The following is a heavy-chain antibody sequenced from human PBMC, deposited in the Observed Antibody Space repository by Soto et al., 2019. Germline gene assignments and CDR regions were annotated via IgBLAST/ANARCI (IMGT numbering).Heavy chain of an antibody. CDR3: ATDKGYYYGSGSYSDAFDI. V-gene: IGHV3-23*01. J-gene: IGHJ3*02. CDR1: GFTFSSYA. CDR2: ISGSGGST. Sequence: GGSLRLSCAAYGFTFSSYAMSWVRQAPGKGLEWVSAISGSGGSTYYADSVKGRFTISSDTSKNTLYLQINSLSAEDTAVYYCATDKGYYYGSGSYSDAFDIWGQGTMVTVSS. D-gene: IGHD3-10*01.